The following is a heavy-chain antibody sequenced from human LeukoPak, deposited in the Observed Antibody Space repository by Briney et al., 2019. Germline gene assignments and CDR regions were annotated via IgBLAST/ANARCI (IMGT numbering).Heavy chain of an antibody. CDR2: TDYSGST. D-gene: IGHD6-13*01. J-gene: IGHJ4*02. CDR1: GGSISSSGYY. CDR3: ARLYISSWYFDN. V-gene: IGHV4-39*01. Sequence: SETLSLTCTVSGGSISSSGYYWGWIRQPPGKGLEWIGTTDYSGSTYYNPSLKSRVTISVDTSKNQFSLRLRSVTAADTAMYYCARLYISSWYFDNWGQGILVTVSS.